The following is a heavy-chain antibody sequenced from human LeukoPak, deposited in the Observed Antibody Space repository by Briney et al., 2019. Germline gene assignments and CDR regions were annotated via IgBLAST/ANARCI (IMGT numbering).Heavy chain of an antibody. CDR2: ISGSGGST. CDR3: ARPHYDSSGYYAFDI. Sequence: GGSLRLSCAASGFTFSSYAMSWVRQAPGKGLEWVSAISGSGGSTYYADSVKGRFTISRDNAKNSLYLQMNSLRAEDTAVYYCARPHYDSSGYYAFDIWGQGTMVTVSS. V-gene: IGHV3-23*01. J-gene: IGHJ3*02. CDR1: GFTFSSYA. D-gene: IGHD3-22*01.